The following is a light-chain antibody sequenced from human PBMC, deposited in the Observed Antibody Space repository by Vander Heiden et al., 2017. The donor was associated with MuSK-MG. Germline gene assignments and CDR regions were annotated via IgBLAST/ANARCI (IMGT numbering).Light chain of an antibody. CDR1: TSNIGGGYD. CDR2: GNT. CDR3: QSYDSSLSGSV. Sequence: QSVLTQPPSVSGAPGQRVTISCTGSTSNIGGGYDVPWYQQLPGTAPKLLIYGNTNRPSGVADRFSGSKSGTSASLAISGLQAEDEADYYCQSYDSSLSGSVFGGGTKLTVL. J-gene: IGLJ2*01. V-gene: IGLV1-40*01.